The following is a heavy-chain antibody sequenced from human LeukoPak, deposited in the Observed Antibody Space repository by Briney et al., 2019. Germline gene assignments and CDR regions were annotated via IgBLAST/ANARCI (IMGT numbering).Heavy chain of an antibody. CDR3: ARDVGTALVTGDY. D-gene: IGHD5-18*01. Sequence: SETLSLTCAVYGGSFSGYYWSWIRQPPGKGLEWIGEINHSGSTNYNPSLKSRVTISVDTSKNQFSLKLNSVTAADTAVYYCARDVGTALVTGDYWGQGTLVTVSS. J-gene: IGHJ4*02. CDR2: INHSGST. V-gene: IGHV4-34*01. CDR1: GGSFSGYY.